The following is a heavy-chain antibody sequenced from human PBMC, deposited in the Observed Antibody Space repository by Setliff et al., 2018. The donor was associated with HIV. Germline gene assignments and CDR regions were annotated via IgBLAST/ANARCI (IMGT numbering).Heavy chain of an antibody. D-gene: IGHD3-9*01. CDR1: GFSFSNYA. V-gene: IGHV3-23*01. J-gene: IGHJ5*02. Sequence: PGGSLRLSCATSGFSFSNYAMAWVRQAPGKGLEWVSTFADSAVITLYADSVKGRFTMSRDNSKNMLYLQMNSLRAEDTAVYYCARDSRYFEMDWWFDPWGQGTLVTVSS. CDR2: FADSAVIT. CDR3: ARDSRYFEMDWWFDP.